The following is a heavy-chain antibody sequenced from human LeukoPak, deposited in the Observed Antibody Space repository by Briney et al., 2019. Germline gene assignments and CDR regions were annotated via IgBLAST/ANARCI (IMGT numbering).Heavy chain of an antibody. CDR2: IRYSGST. CDR1: GGSISSNTYF. D-gene: IGHD5/OR15-5a*01. Sequence: SETLSLTCNVSGGSISSNTYFWGWIRRPPGKGLEWIGSIRYSGSTYYNPSLKSRVTISVDASKNQFSLNLSSLTAADTAVYYCATSDTVSTYNWFDPWGQGTLVTVS. V-gene: IGHV4-39*01. J-gene: IGHJ5*02. CDR3: ATSDTVSTYNWFDP.